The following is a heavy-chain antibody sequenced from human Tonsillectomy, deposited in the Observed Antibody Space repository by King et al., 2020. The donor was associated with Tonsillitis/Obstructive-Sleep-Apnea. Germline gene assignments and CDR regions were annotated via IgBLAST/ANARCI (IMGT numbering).Heavy chain of an antibody. V-gene: IGHV4-59*08. CDR1: GGSIISYY. J-gene: IGHJ5*02. CDR2: IYYSGST. D-gene: IGHD3-16*01. CDR3: ARQPSYWGILDNWFAP. Sequence: QLQESGPGLVKPSETLSLTCTVSGGSIISYYWSWIRQPPGKGLEWIGYIYYSGSTNYNPSLKSRVTISVDTSKNQFSLKLSSVPAADTAVYYCARQPSYWGILDNWFAPWGQGTLVTVSS.